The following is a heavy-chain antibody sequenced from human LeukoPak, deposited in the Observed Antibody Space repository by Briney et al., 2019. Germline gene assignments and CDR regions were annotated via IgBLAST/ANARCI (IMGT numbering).Heavy chain of an antibody. Sequence: GGSLRLSCAASGFTFSSYAMSWVRQAPGKGLEWVSAISGSGGSTYYADSVKGRFTISRDNSKNTLYLQMNSLRAEDTAVYYCAKAPPEYGDYGPSECFQHWGQGTLVTVSS. V-gene: IGHV3-23*01. J-gene: IGHJ1*01. CDR2: ISGSGGST. D-gene: IGHD4-17*01. CDR3: AKAPPEYGDYGPSECFQH. CDR1: GFTFSSYA.